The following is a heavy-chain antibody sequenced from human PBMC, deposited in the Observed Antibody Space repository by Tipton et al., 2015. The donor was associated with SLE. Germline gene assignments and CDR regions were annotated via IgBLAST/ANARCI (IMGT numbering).Heavy chain of an antibody. D-gene: IGHD3-9*01. CDR3: ARGSILDY. Sequence: TLSLTRAVYGGSFSGYYWSWIRQPPGKGLEWIGSIYHSGTAYYNPSLKSRVTISVDTSKNQISLKLSSVTAADTAVYYCARGSILDYWGQGTLVTVSS. CDR1: GGSFSGYY. V-gene: IGHV4-34*01. CDR2: IYHSGTA. J-gene: IGHJ4*02.